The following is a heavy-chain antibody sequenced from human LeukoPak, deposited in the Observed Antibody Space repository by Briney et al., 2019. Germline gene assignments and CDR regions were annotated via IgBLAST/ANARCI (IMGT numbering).Heavy chain of an antibody. CDR1: GGSISSYY. CDR3: ARGVRAFGLDV. Sequence: PSETLSLTCTVSGGSISSYYWSWIRQPPGKGLEWIGYIYYSGSTNYNPSLKSRVTISVDTSKNQFSLKLDSVTAADTAVYYCARGVRAFGLDVWGKGTTVTVSS. J-gene: IGHJ6*04. V-gene: IGHV4-59*08. CDR2: IYYSGST. D-gene: IGHD2-2*01.